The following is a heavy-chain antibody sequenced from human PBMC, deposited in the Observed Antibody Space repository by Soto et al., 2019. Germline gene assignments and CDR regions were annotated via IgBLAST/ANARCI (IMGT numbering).Heavy chain of an antibody. CDR1: GYSFTSYW. D-gene: IGHD6-6*01. V-gene: IGHV5-51*01. CDR3: ARHLTAPSSSSRDYYYYGMDV. J-gene: IGHJ6*02. CDR2: IYPGDSDT. Sequence: GESLKISCKGSGYSFTSYWIGWVRQMPGKGLEWRGIIYPGDSDTRYSPSFQGQVTISADKSISTAYLQWSSLKASDTAMYYCARHLTAPSSSSRDYYYYGMDVWGQGTTVTVSS.